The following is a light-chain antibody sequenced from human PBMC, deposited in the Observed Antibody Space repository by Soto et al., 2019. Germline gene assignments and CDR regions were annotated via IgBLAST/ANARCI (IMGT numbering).Light chain of an antibody. CDR3: CSYAGSSTYV. CDR2: EGS. CDR1: NSVVGNYNL. J-gene: IGLJ1*01. V-gene: IGLV2-23*01. Sequence: QSALAQPASVSGSPGQSITIPCTGSNSVVGNYNLVSWYQQHPGEAPKLMIYEGSKRPSGVSNRFSGSKSGNTASLTISGLQAEDEADYFCCSYAGSSTYVFGNGTKVT.